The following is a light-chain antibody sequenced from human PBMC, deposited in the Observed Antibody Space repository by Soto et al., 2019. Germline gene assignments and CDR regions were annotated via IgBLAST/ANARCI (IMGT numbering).Light chain of an antibody. CDR3: SSYTSSSTLV. V-gene: IGLV2-14*01. CDR1: SSDVGGYNY. CDR2: EVS. Sequence: QSVLTQPACVSGSPGQSITVPCTRTSSDVGGYNYVSWYQQHPGKAPKLMIYEVSNRPSGVSNRFSGSKSGNAASLTISGLQAEDEADYYCSSYTSSSTLVFGTGTKVTVL. J-gene: IGLJ1*01.